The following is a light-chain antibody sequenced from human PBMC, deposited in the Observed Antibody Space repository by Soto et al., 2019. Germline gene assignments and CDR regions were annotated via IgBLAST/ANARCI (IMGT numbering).Light chain of an antibody. CDR2: GAS. CDR1: QSVTSNF. Sequence: EIVLTLSPGTLSLSPGERATLTCRASQSVTSNFLAWYQQKPGQAPRLLMYGASSRATGIPDRFSGSGSGTDFTLTISRLEPEDFALYYCQQYGSSPLTFGPGTKVDIK. J-gene: IGKJ3*01. CDR3: QQYGSSPLT. V-gene: IGKV3-20*01.